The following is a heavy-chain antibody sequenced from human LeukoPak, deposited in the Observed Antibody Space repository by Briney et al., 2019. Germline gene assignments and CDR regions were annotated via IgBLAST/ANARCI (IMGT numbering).Heavy chain of an antibody. CDR3: ARGILSGYYFDS. D-gene: IGHD2-15*01. CDR1: GGSFSGYY. J-gene: IGHJ4*02. CDR2: IHYSGSA. V-gene: IGHV4-34*01. Sequence: KPSETLSLTCAVYGGSFSGYYWSWIRQSPGKGLEWIAEIHYSGSASYNPSLKSRVTISGDPSKNQVSLWVTSVAAADTAEYYCARGILSGYYFDSWGQGSLVTVSS.